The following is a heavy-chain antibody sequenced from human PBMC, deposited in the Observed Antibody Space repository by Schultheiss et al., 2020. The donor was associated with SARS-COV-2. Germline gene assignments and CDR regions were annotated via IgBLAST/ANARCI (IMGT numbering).Heavy chain of an antibody. Sequence: GESLKISCKGSGYSFTSYWIGWVRQMPGKGLEWMGIIYPGDSDSRYSPSFRGQVTISADKSISTAYLQWRSLKASDTAMYYCAKLYSYGYNDAFDIWGQGTKVTVSS. CDR3: AKLYSYGYNDAFDI. J-gene: IGHJ3*02. D-gene: IGHD5-18*01. CDR1: GYSFTSYW. CDR2: IYPGDSDS. V-gene: IGHV5-51*01.